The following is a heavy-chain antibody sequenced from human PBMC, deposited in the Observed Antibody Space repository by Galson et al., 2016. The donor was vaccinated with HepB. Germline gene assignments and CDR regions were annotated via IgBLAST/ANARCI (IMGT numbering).Heavy chain of an antibody. CDR2: IGSIGGST. Sequence: SLRLSCAGSGFTFDRHAMNRVRQAPGKGLEWVSGIGSIGGSTHYADSVKGRFTISRDNSQNTLYLQINQLRVEDTAVYYCAKDRDIIVLTAHGTDVWGQGATVTVSS. V-gene: IGHV3-23*01. CDR3: AKDRDIIVLTAHGTDV. CDR1: GFTFDRHA. J-gene: IGHJ6*02. D-gene: IGHD2-21*02.